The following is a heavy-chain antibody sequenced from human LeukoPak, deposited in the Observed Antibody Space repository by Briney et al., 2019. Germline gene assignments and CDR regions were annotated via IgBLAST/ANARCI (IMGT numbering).Heavy chain of an antibody. CDR3: ARARVRFLEWSAFDY. CDR2: ISYDGSNK. Sequence: GRSLRLSCAASGFTFSSYAMHWVRQAPGKGLEGVAAISYDGSNKYYADSVKGRFTISRDNSKNTLYLQMNSLRAEDTAVYYCARARVRFLEWSAFDYWGQGTLVTVSS. D-gene: IGHD3-3*01. J-gene: IGHJ4*02. CDR1: GFTFSSYA. V-gene: IGHV3-30-3*01.